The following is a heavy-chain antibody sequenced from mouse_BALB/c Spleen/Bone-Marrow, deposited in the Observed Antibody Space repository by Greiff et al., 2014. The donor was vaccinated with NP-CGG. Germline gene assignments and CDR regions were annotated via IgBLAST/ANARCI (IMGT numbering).Heavy chain of an antibody. CDR1: GYTFTEYT. Sequence: EVQLQQSGPELVKPRASVKISCKTSGYTFTEYTMHWVKQSHGKSLEWIGTINPNNGGTSYNQKFKGKATLTVDKSSSTAYMELRSLTSEGSAVYYCARRIPYGYAMDYWGQGTSVTVSS. V-gene: IGHV1-22*01. J-gene: IGHJ4*01. CDR3: ARRIPYGYAMDY. D-gene: IGHD2-2*01. CDR2: INPNNGGT.